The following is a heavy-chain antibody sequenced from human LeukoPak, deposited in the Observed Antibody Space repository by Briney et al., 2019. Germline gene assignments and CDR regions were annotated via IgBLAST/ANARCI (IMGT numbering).Heavy chain of an antibody. V-gene: IGHV4-34*01. CDR2: INHSGST. D-gene: IGHD3-10*01. Sequence: SETLSLTCAVYGGSFSGYYWSWIRQPPGKGLEWIREINHSGSTNYNPSLKSRVTISVDTSKNQFSLKLSSVTAADTAVYYCAGGRGTGYYYGSGSYYAYYFDYWGQGTLVTVSS. CDR3: AGGRGTGYYYGSGSYYAYYFDY. J-gene: IGHJ4*02. CDR1: GGSFSGYY.